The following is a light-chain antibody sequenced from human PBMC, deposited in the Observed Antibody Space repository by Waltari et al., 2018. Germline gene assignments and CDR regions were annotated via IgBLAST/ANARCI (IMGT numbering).Light chain of an antibody. CDR3: SMYMGSGGWV. J-gene: IGLJ3*02. Sequence: QTVVTQEPSLSVSPGGTVTLTCALSSGSVSSTSYPTWYQQTPGQPPRTLVYKGISRSSGVPDRFSGSILGNTAALTITGAQADDESDYYCSMYMGSGGWVFGGGTKLTVL. CDR2: KGI. CDR1: SGSVSSTSY. V-gene: IGLV8-61*01.